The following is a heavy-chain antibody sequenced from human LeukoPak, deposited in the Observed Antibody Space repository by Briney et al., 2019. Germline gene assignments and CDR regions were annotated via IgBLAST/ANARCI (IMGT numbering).Heavy chain of an antibody. V-gene: IGHV3-7*01. CDR1: GFTFSSYW. CDR3: ARDLTTVVTRPFFDY. D-gene: IGHD4-23*01. Sequence: GGSLRLSCAASGFTFSSYWMSWVRQAPGKGLEWVANIKQDGSEKYYVDSAKGRFTISRDNAKNSLYLQMNSLRAEDTAVYYCARDLTTVVTRPFFDYWGQGTLVTVSS. CDR2: IKQDGSEK. J-gene: IGHJ4*02.